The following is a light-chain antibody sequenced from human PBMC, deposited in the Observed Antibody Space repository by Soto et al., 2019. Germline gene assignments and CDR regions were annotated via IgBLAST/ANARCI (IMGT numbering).Light chain of an antibody. J-gene: IGKJ5*01. V-gene: IGKV3-20*01. CDR1: QSVSSNY. CDR3: QQYASSPIT. CDR2: GAS. Sequence: EIVLTQSPGTLSLSPGERATLSCRASQSVSSNYLAWYQQKRGQAPRLLIYGASTRATGIPDRFSGSGSGTDFTLTITRLEPVDFAVYSCQQYASSPITFGHGTRLEIK.